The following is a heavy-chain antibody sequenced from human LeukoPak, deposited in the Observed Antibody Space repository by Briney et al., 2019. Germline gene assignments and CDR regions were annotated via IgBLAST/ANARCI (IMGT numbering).Heavy chain of an antibody. J-gene: IGHJ4*02. CDR2: ISTYKGNT. CDR3: ARVCNYAGPDY. V-gene: IGHV1-18*01. D-gene: IGHD4-11*01. CDR1: GYSFTSNG. Sequence: AASVKVSCKTFGYSFTSNGISWVRQAPGQGLEWMGWISTYKGNTDYAQKFQGRVTMTTDASTRTAYMELRGLRFDDTAVYYCARVCNYAGPDYWGQGTLVTVSS.